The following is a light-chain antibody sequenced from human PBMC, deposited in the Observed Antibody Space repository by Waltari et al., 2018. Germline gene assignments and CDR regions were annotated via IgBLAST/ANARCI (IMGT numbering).Light chain of an antibody. J-gene: IGLJ1*01. Sequence: QSALTQPASVSGTPGQSITISCTGTTSDVGNYDLVSWYQQHPGKAPKLLICEVNKRPSVVASRFSGSKSGNTASLTISGLQAEDEADYYCCSYAGRGTYVFGSGTKVTVL. V-gene: IGLV2-23*02. CDR2: EVN. CDR3: CSYAGRGTYV. CDR1: TSDVGNYDL.